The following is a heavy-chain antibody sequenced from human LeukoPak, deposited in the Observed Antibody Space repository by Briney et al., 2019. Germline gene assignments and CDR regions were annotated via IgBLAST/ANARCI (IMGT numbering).Heavy chain of an antibody. CDR2: ISGSGGST. Sequence: GGSLRLSCAASGFTFSSYAMSWVRQAPGRGLEWVSVISGSGGSTYYADSVKGRFTISRDNSKNTLYLQMNSLRAEDTAVYYCAKDPRVDTAMVSLRCYFDYWGQGTLVTASS. J-gene: IGHJ4*02. CDR1: GFTFSSYA. V-gene: IGHV3-23*01. CDR3: AKDPRVDTAMVSLRCYFDY. D-gene: IGHD5-18*01.